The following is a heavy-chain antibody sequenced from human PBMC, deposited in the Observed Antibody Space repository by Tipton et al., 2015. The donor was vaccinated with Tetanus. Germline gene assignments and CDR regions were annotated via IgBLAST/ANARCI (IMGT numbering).Heavy chain of an antibody. CDR2: IGGSGGAS. Sequence: SLRLSCVASGFMFSSYTMSWVRQAPGKGLECVSAIGGSGGASYYADSVKGRFTISRDNSKSTLYLQVHSLRVEDTAIYFCAKGRAAATYFFDYWGQGTPVTVSS. J-gene: IGHJ4*02. V-gene: IGHV3-23*01. D-gene: IGHD6-25*01. CDR1: GFMFSSYT. CDR3: AKGRAAATYFFDY.